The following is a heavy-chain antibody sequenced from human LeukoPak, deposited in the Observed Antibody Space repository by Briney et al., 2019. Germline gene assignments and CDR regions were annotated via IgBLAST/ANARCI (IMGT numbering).Heavy chain of an antibody. CDR1: GFTFSNAW. Sequence: PGGSLRLSCAASGFTFSNAWMNWVRQAPGKGLEWVGRIKSKTDGGTTDYAAPVKGRFTISRDDSKNTLYLQMNSLKTEDTAVYYCTPLSGGGGGPTAILWGQGTLVTVSS. J-gene: IGHJ4*02. CDR3: TPLSGGGGGPTAIL. D-gene: IGHD2-15*01. V-gene: IGHV3-15*07. CDR2: IKSKTDGGTT.